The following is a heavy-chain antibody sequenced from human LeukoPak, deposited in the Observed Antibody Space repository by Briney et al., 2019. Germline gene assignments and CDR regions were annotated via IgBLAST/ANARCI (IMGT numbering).Heavy chain of an antibody. J-gene: IGHJ4*02. CDR3: ARGPPGYCGGNAVPFDY. D-gene: IGHD4-23*01. CDR2: IYYSGST. CDR1: GGSISSHY. Sequence: SETLSLTCTVSGGSISSHYWSWIRQPPGKGLEWIGYIYYSGSTNYNPSLKSRVTISVDTSKNQFSLKLSSVTAADTAVYYCARGPPGYCGGNAVPFDYWGQGTMVTVSS. V-gene: IGHV4-59*11.